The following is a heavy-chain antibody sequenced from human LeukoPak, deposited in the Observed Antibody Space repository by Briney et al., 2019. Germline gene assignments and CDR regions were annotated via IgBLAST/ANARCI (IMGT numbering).Heavy chain of an antibody. CDR3: ARDMVRGVITPDAFDI. J-gene: IGHJ3*02. D-gene: IGHD3-10*01. CDR2: ISAYNGNT. V-gene: IGHV1-18*01. Sequence: ASVKVSCKASGYTFTSYGISWVRQAPGQGLEWMAWISAYNGNTNYAQKLQGRVTMTTDTSTSTAYMELRSLRSDDTAVYYCARDMVRGVITPDAFDIWGQGTMVTVSS. CDR1: GYTFTSYG.